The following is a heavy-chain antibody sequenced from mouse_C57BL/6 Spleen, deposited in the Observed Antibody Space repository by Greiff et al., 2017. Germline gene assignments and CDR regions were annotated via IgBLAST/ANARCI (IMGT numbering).Heavy chain of an antibody. J-gene: IGHJ4*01. Sequence: EVNVVESGGGLVKPGGSLKLSCAASGFTFSDYGMHWVRQAPEKGLEWVAYISSGSSTIYYADTVKGRFTISRDNAKNTLFLQMTSLRSEDTAMYYCARGGYYYGRDAMDYWGQGTSVTVSS. CDR2: ISSGSSTI. V-gene: IGHV5-17*01. CDR1: GFTFSDYG. CDR3: ARGGYYYGRDAMDY. D-gene: IGHD1-1*01.